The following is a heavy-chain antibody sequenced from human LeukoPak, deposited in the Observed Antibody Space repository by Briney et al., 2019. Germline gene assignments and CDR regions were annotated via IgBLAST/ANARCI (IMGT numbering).Heavy chain of an antibody. Sequence: GESLKISCKGSGYSFTNYWIGWVRQMPGRGLGWMGIIYPGDSDTRYGPSFQGQVTFSADKSISTAYLQWSSLKASDTAMYYCAKGGDNSAFLFYWGQGTMVTVSS. CDR1: GYSFTNYW. V-gene: IGHV5-51*01. D-gene: IGHD3-16*01. CDR2: IYPGDSDT. CDR3: AKGGDNSAFLFY. J-gene: IGHJ4*02.